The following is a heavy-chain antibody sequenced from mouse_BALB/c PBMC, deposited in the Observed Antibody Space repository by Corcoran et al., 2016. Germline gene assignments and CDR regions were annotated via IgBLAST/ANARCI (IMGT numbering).Heavy chain of an antibody. CDR1: GYSFTGDY. CDR3: ARGGSSYVDAMDY. D-gene: IGHD1-1*01. J-gene: IGHJ4*01. CDR2: ISCYNGAT. Sequence: LVKTGASVKISCKACGYSFTGDYMHGGKQSSEKSLGWFGYISCYNGATSYNQKFKGKTTFTVATSSSTAYMQFNSLTSEDSAVYYCARGGSSYVDAMDYWGQGTSVTVSS. V-gene: IGHV1S34*01.